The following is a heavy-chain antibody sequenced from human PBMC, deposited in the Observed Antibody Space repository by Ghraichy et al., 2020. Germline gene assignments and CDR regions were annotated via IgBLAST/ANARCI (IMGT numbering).Heavy chain of an antibody. CDR3: ARGDSGSYGLSLDFDY. V-gene: IGHV4-34*01. Sequence: SETLSLTCAVYGGSFSGYYWSWIRQPPGKGLEWIGEINHSGSTNYNPSLKSRVTISVDTSKNQFSLKLSSVTAADTAVYYCARGDSGSYGLSLDFDYWGQGTMVTVSS. CDR1: GGSFSGYY. D-gene: IGHD1-26*01. CDR2: INHSGST. J-gene: IGHJ4*01.